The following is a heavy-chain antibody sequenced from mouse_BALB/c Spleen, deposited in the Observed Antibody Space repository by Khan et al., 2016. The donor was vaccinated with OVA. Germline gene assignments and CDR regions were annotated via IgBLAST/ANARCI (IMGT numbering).Heavy chain of an antibody. Sequence: EVQLQESGPGLVKPSQSLSLTCTVTGYSITSEHTWNWIRQFPGNKLEWMGFISYSGNTRYNPSLKSRISITRDTSKNQFFLQLNSVTSEDTATYYCARKDYYDYDPFPYWGQGTLVTVSA. CDR3: ARKDYYDYDPFPY. CDR1: GYSITSEHT. J-gene: IGHJ3*01. D-gene: IGHD2-4*01. CDR2: ISYSGNT. V-gene: IGHV3-2*02.